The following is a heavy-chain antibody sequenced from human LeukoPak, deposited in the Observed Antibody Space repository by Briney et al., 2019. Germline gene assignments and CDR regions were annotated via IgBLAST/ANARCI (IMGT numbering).Heavy chain of an antibody. CDR1: GFTFSSYS. Sequence: GGSLRLSCAASGFTFSSYSMNWVRQAPGKGLEWVTFIRYDGSIKYYADSVKGRFTISRDNSKNTLYLQMNSLRAEDTAVYYCAKERDFGAFDIWGQGTMVTVSS. V-gene: IGHV3-30*02. J-gene: IGHJ3*02. D-gene: IGHD3-16*01. CDR3: AKERDFGAFDI. CDR2: IRYDGSIK.